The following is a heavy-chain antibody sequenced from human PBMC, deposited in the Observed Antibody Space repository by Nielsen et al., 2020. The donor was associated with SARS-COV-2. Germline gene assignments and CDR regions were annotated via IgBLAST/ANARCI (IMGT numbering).Heavy chain of an antibody. D-gene: IGHD3-22*01. CDR2: MSAYTGKT. CDR3: ARAERPPLGFYFDTSGQYYFDY. CDR1: GYSFTSYG. V-gene: IGHV1-18*01. J-gene: IGHJ4*02. Sequence: ASVKVSCKASGYSFTSYGISWVRQARGQGPEWMGWMSAYTGKTKYAQNFQGRVTMTTDTATSTAYMELRSLRYDDSAVYYCARAERPPLGFYFDTSGQYYFDYWGQGTQVTVSS.